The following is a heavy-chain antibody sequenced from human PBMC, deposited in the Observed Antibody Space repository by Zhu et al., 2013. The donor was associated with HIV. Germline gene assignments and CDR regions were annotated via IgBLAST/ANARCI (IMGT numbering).Heavy chain of an antibody. V-gene: IGHV1-69*05. D-gene: IGHD2-15*01. J-gene: IGHJ4*02. Sequence: QLVQSGTEVKKPGSSVRVSCKASGGTLGNFAISWVRQAPGQGLEFMGGIIPLFGSTSYAEKFQGRVTMTRDTSTSTVYMELSSLRSQDTAVYYCAKYCSGGSCYGYWGQGTLVTVSS. CDR1: GGTLGNFA. CDR3: AKYCSGGSCYGY. CDR2: IIPLFGST.